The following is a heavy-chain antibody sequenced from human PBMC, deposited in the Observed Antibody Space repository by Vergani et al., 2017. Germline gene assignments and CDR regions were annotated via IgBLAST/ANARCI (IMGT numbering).Heavy chain of an antibody. CDR1: GYSFTSYW. D-gene: IGHD2-2*02. V-gene: IGHV5-51*01. J-gene: IGHJ4*02. Sequence: EVQLVQSGAEVKKPGESLKISCKGSGYSFTSYWIGWVRQMPGKGLEWMGIIYPGDSDTRYSPSFRGQVTISADKSISTAYLPWSSLNAADTAMYYFARPSSYCSSTSCYKGYFDYWGQGTLVTVSS. CDR2: IYPGDSDT. CDR3: ARPSSYCSSTSCYKGYFDY.